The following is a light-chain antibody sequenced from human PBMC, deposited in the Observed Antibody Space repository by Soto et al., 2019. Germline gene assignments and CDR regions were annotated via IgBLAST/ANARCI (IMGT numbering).Light chain of an antibody. J-gene: IGKJ5*01. CDR2: DAS. V-gene: IGKV3-11*01. CDR1: QSVSSY. Sequence: EIVLTQYTATLSLSPGERATLSCRASQSVSSYFAWYQQKPGQAPRLLIYDASNRATGIPARFSGSGSGTDFTLTISSLEPEDFAVYYCQQRSNWPITFGQGTLLEIK. CDR3: QQRSNWPIT.